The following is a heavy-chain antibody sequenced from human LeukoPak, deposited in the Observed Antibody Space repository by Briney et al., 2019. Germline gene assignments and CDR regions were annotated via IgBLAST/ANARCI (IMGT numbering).Heavy chain of an antibody. Sequence: PSETLSLTCTVSSDSISSGGSYWTWIRQHPGEGLEWIGYIYYTGTTYYNPSLKNRLTISVDTSKNQFSLKLSTVTAADTAVYFCARSGAAWKPPTYFQDWGQGTLVTVSS. CDR2: IYYTGTT. D-gene: IGHD1-1*01. V-gene: IGHV4-31*03. CDR1: SDSISSGGSY. J-gene: IGHJ1*01. CDR3: ARSGAAWKPPTYFQD.